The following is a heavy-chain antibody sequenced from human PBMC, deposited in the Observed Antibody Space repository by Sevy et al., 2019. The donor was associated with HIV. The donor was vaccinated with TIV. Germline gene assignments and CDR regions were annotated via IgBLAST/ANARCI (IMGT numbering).Heavy chain of an antibody. CDR2: IDHGGST. Sequence: SENLSLTCAVYGGSFSGYYWSWIRQPPGKGLEWIGEIDHGGSTKYNPSLKSRVTISVDTSKNQFSLKLNSVTAADTAVYYCARIKLSGWRLDYWGHGTLVTVSS. D-gene: IGHD6-19*01. J-gene: IGHJ4*01. CDR1: GGSFSGYY. CDR3: ARIKLSGWRLDY. V-gene: IGHV4-34*01.